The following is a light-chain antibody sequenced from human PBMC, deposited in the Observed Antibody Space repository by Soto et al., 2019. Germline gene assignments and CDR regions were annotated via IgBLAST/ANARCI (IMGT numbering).Light chain of an antibody. CDR3: SSYTSSSPYV. CDR2: EVS. CDR1: ISDVGGYNY. Sequence: QSALTQPSSVSGSPGQSITISCTGTISDVGGYNYVSWSQQHPGKAPQLMIYEVSNLPSGVSNRFSGSKSGNTASLTISGLQAEDEADYYCSSYTSSSPYVFGTGTKVTVL. V-gene: IGLV2-14*01. J-gene: IGLJ1*01.